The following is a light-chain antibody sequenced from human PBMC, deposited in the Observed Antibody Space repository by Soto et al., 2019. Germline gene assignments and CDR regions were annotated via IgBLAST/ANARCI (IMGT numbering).Light chain of an antibody. CDR3: GTWDSSLSAVV. V-gene: IGLV1-51*01. J-gene: IGLJ2*01. CDR1: SSNIGNDY. CDR2: DNN. Sequence: QSVLTQPPAVSAAPGQKVTISCSGSSSNIGNDYVSWYQHLPGAAPKLLIYDNNRRPSGIPDRFSGSKSGTSATLGITGLRPGDEADYYCGTWDSSLSAVVFGGGTKLTVL.